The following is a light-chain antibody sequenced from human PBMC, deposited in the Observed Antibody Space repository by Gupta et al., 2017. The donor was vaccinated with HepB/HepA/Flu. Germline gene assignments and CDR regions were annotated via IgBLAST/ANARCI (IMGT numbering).Light chain of an antibody. CDR1: QKISTY. Sequence: DIQMTQSPSSLSASVGDRVTITCRTSQKISTYLNWYQQKPGKAPKVLIYAASSLQSGFPSRFSGSGSETEFTLTSSSLQPEDFATYYCEQGYRTPLTFGGGTKVEIK. CDR3: EQGYRTPLT. V-gene: IGKV1-39*01. CDR2: AAS. J-gene: IGKJ4*02.